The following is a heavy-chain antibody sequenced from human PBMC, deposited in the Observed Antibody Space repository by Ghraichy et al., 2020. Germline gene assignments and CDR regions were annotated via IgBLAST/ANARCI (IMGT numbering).Heavy chain of an antibody. J-gene: IGHJ4*02. CDR1: GYTFTSYG. D-gene: IGHD3-9*01. V-gene: IGHV1-18*01. CDR2: ISAYNGNT. CDR3: ARDFYDILTGPTNFDY. Sequence: ASVKVSCKASGYTFTSYGISWVRQAPGQGLEWMGWISAYNGNTNYAQKLQGRVTLTTDTSTSTAYMELRSLRSDDTAVYYCARDFYDILTGPTNFDYWGQGTLVTVSS.